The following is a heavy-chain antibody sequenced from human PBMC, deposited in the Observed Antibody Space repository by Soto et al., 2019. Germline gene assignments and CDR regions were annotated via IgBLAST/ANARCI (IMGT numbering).Heavy chain of an antibody. J-gene: IGHJ6*02. CDR3: ARDRGYYYYGMDV. V-gene: IGHV3-33*01. Sequence: QVQLVDSGGGVVQPGRSLRLSCAASGFTFSNYGMHWVRQAPDKGLEWAAVIWYDGSYNSYADSVKGRFTISRDNSKNTLYLQMNSLRAEDTAVYYCARDRGYYYYGMDVWGQWTTVTVSS. CDR1: GFTFSNYG. CDR2: IWYDGSYN.